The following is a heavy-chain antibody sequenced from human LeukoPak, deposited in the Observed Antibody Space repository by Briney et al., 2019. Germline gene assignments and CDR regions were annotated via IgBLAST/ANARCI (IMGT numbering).Heavy chain of an antibody. CDR3: ASAPRRGSIGGPDN. CDR2: IYYSGTT. J-gene: IGHJ4*02. V-gene: IGHV4-39*01. CDR1: GGSISSSSYY. D-gene: IGHD3-10*01. Sequence: KPSETLSLTCTVSGGSISSSSYYWGWIRQPPGKGLEWIGSIYYSGTTYYNPFLKSRVTISVDTSKNQFSLKLSSVTAADTAVYYCASAPRRGSIGGPDNWGQGTLVTVSS.